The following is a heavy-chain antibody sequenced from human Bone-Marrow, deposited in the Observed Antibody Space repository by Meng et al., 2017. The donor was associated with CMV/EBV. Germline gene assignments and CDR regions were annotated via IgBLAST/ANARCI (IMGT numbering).Heavy chain of an antibody. CDR2: ISSSSDSM. CDR3: ASCRSNGGDCYSNYYDYGMDV. V-gene: IGHV3-21*04. CDR1: ELTFNIYS. D-gene: IGHD2-21*01. J-gene: IGHJ6*02. Sequence: GGSLRLSCAASELTFNIYSMNWVRQAPGKGLEGVSSISSSSDSMYYADSVKGRFTISRDTSKNTLYRQMNSLRAEDTAVYYCASCRSNGGDCYSNYYDYGMDVWGQGTTVTVSS.